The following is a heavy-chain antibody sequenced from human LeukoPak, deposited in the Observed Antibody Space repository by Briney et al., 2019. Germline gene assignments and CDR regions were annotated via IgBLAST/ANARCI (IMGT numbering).Heavy chain of an antibody. CDR1: GFTFSDYD. J-gene: IGHJ4*02. CDR3: ARVAKERVGGVYYFDY. D-gene: IGHD1-1*01. Sequence: GGSLRLSCAASGFTFSDYDMHWVRQATGKGLEWVSAIGTAGDTYYTGSVKGRFTISRENAKNSLYLQTNSLRAGDTAVYYCARVAKERVGGVYYFDYWGQGTLVTVSS. V-gene: IGHV3-13*01. CDR2: IGTAGDT.